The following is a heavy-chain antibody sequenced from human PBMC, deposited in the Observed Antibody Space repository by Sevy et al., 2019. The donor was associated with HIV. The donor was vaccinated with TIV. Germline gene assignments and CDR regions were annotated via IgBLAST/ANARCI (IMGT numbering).Heavy chain of an antibody. V-gene: IGHV3-11*01. Sequence: GGSLRLSCEASGFIFSDYYMNWVRQAPGKGLEWISYIPRSGSSIFYADSVQGRFTISRDNAKNTLYLKMNSLRAEDTAVYYNLREVYDFDIWGQGTMVTVSS. CDR1: GFIFSDYY. J-gene: IGHJ3*02. CDR2: IPRSGSSI. CDR3: LREVYDFDI.